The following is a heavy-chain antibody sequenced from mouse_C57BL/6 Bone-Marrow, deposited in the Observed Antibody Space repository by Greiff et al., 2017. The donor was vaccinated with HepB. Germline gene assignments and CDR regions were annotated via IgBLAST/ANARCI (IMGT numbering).Heavy chain of an antibody. CDR2: IRLKSDNYAT. CDR1: GFTFSNYW. Sequence: EVKLMESGGGLVQPGGSMKLSCVASGFTFSNYWMNWVRQSPEKGLEWVAQIRLKSDNYATHYAESVKGRFTISRYDSKSSVYLQMNNLRAEDTGIYYCTGWAWFAYWGQGTLVTVSA. V-gene: IGHV6-3*01. CDR3: TGWAWFAY. J-gene: IGHJ3*01. D-gene: IGHD4-1*01.